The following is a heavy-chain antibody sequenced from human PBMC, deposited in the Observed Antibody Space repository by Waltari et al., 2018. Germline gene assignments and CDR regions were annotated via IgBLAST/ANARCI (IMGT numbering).Heavy chain of an antibody. J-gene: IGHJ4*02. V-gene: IGHV3-72*01. Sequence: EVHLVESGGGLVQPGGSLRLSCATSGFAFSDTYIDWVRQAPGKGLEWVGRTKNRRNYYTTEYAASVRGRFTILRDDSRNSVYLQMNSLKPEDTAVYYCARWDSGSCGDWGQGTLVTVSS. CDR1: GFAFSDTY. D-gene: IGHD1-26*01. CDR3: ARWDSGSCGD. CDR2: TKNRRNYYTT.